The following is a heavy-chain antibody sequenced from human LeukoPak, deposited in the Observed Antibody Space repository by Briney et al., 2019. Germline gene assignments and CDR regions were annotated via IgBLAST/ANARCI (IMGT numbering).Heavy chain of an antibody. D-gene: IGHD1-26*01. CDR1: GFTFSSYW. CDR2: IKQDGSEK. CDR3: ARDFEWELLAFDI. V-gene: IGHV3-7*01. J-gene: IGHJ3*02. Sequence: GGSLRLSCAASGFTFSSYWMSWVRQAPGKGLEWVANIKQDGSEKYYVDSVKGRFTISRDNAKNSLYLQMNSLRAEDTAVYYCARDFEWELLAFDIWGQGTMVTVSS.